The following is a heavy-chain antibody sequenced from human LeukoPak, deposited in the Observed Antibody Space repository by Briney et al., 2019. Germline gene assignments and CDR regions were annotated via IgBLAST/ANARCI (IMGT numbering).Heavy chain of an antibody. Sequence: SETLSLTCTVSGGSISSSSYYWGWIRQPPGKGLEWIGSIYYSGSTYYNPSLKSRVTISVDTSKNQFSLKLSSVTAADTAVYYCARQAPSITMIVVVPGMIDYWGQGTLVTVSS. J-gene: IGHJ4*02. V-gene: IGHV4-39*01. CDR3: ARQAPSITMIVVVPGMIDY. CDR1: GGSISSSSYY. CDR2: IYYSGST. D-gene: IGHD3-22*01.